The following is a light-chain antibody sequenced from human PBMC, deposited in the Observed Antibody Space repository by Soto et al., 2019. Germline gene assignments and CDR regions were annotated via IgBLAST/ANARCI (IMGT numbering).Light chain of an antibody. Sequence: ETVMTQSPATLSVSPGERASLSCRASQSVTTNVAWYQQKPGQAPRLLIYGASTRATGIPARFSGSGSGTEFTLTISSLQSEDFAVYFCQQYNDGWTFGQGTKVEIK. J-gene: IGKJ1*01. CDR3: QQYNDGWT. CDR1: QSVTTN. CDR2: GAS. V-gene: IGKV3-15*01.